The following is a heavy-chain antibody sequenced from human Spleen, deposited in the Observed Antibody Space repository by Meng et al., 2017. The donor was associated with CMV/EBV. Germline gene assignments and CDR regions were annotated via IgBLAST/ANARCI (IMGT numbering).Heavy chain of an antibody. CDR1: GGSISNAVYY. Sequence: SETLSLTCTVSGGSISNAVYYWNWIRQHPGKGLEWIGYIHYTGSAYYNPSLKSRVTMSLVTSKNHFSLRLSSVTAADTAIYYRAKSGWNDFRFLNDYWGPGTLVTVSS. D-gene: IGHD1-1*01. J-gene: IGHJ4*02. V-gene: IGHV4-31*03. CDR3: AKSGWNDFRFLNDY. CDR2: IHYTGSA.